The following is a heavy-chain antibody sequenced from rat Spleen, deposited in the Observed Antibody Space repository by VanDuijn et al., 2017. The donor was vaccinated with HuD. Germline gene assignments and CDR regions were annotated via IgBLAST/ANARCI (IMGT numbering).Heavy chain of an antibody. CDR3: VYVYYVYFNY. CDR2: IIYDDSRT. CDR1: GFTFSDYN. D-gene: IGHD1-6*01. V-gene: IGHV5S10*01. J-gene: IGHJ2*01. Sequence: EVQLVESGGGLVQPGRSLTLSCAASGFTFSDYNMAWVRQAPKKGLEWVATIIYDDSRTYYRDSVKGRFTLSRDNAKSTLYLQMDSLRSEDTATYYCVYVYYVYFNYWGQGVRVTVSS.